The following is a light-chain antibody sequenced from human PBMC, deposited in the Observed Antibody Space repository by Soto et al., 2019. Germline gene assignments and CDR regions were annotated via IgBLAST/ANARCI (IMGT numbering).Light chain of an antibody. CDR1: QSVSRY. V-gene: IGKV3-15*01. CDR2: DAF. J-gene: IGKJ4*01. CDR3: QQYNSWPSLT. Sequence: EIVLTQSPATLSLSPXEXAXXSXXXSQSVSRYLAWYQQKPGQAPRLLIYDAFTRAAGVPARFSGSGSGTEFTLTISSLQSEDSAVYHCQQYNSWPSLTFGGGTKVDIK.